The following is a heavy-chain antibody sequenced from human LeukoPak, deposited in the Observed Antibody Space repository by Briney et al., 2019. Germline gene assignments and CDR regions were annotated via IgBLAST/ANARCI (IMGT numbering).Heavy chain of an antibody. CDR1: GSTFSSYA. J-gene: IGHJ4*02. Sequence: PGGSLRLSCAASGSTFSSYAMSWVRPAPGKGLWWVSAISDSGGSTYDADSVKGRFTISGDNSKNTLYLQMNSLRAEDTAVYYCAKDTSIGRYCTNGVCSPFDYWGQGTLVTVSS. CDR2: ISDSGGST. CDR3: AKDTSIGRYCTNGVCSPFDY. D-gene: IGHD2-8*01. V-gene: IGHV3-23*01.